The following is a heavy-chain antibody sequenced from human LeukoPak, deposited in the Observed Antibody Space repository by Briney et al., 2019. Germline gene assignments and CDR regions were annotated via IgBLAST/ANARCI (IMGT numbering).Heavy chain of an antibody. CDR2: IYSGGVT. CDR3: ATLYGDREV. J-gene: IGHJ4*02. D-gene: IGHD4-17*01. CDR1: GFTVSSNY. V-gene: IGHV3-53*01. Sequence: PGGSLRLSCAASGFTVSSNYMSWVRQAPAKGLEWVSLIYSGGVTFYADSVKGRFTISRDNSKNTLYLQMNSLRAEDTAVYYCATLYGDREVWGQGTLVTVSS.